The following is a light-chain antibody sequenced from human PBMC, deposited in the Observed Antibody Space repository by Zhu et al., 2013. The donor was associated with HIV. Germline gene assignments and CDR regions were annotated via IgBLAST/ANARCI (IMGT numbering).Light chain of an antibody. J-gene: IGKJ4*01. V-gene: IGKV3-11*01. CDR2: DAS. CDR1: QSVSSN. CDR3: QQGXDWPSKT. Sequence: EIVITQFPATLSVSPGERATLSCRASQSVSSNLAWYQQKPGQAPRLLIHDASSRATGIPARFSGSGSGTDFTLTINSLEPEDFAVYYCQQGXDWPSKTFGGGTKVEIK.